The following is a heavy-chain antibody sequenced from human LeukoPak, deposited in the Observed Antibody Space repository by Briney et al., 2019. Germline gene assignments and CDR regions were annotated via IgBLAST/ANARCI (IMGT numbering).Heavy chain of an antibody. J-gene: IGHJ4*02. Sequence: GGSLRLSCAASGFTFSSYSVNWVRQAPGKGLEWVSSISSSSSYIYYADSVKGRFTISRDNAKNSLYLQMNSLRAEDTAVYYCARDAVVVVAATRHFDYWGQGTLVTVSS. CDR1: GFTFSSYS. CDR3: ARDAVVVVAATRHFDY. D-gene: IGHD2-15*01. V-gene: IGHV3-21*01. CDR2: ISSSSSYI.